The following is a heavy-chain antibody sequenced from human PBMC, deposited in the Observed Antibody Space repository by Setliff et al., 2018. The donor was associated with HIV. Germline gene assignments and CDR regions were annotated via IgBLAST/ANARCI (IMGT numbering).Heavy chain of an antibody. V-gene: IGHV4-39*01. D-gene: IGHD3-3*01. CDR2: IYYSGTT. Sequence: SETLSLTCTISGGSISNSDYYWGWIRRPPGKGLEWIGSIYYSGTTYYNASLKSRVTISVDTSKNQFSLKLSSVTAADTAVYYCASEQTYYDFWSGYYLGGGGTTVTVSS. CDR3: ASEQTYYDFWSGYYL. CDR1: GGSISNSDYY. J-gene: IGHJ6*04.